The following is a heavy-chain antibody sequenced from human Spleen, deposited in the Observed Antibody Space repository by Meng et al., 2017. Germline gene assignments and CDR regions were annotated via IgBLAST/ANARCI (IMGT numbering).Heavy chain of an antibody. D-gene: IGHD1-1*01. Sequence: ASVKVSCKASGYTFTDYYIHWVRQAPGQGLEWMGRINPKSGGTNYPQKFQGSVTMTRDTSITTAYMELSSLTSDDTAVYYCARFKRMENYFDSWGQGTLVTVSS. V-gene: IGHV1-2*06. CDR2: INPKSGGT. CDR1: GYTFTDYY. CDR3: ARFKRMENYFDS. J-gene: IGHJ4*02.